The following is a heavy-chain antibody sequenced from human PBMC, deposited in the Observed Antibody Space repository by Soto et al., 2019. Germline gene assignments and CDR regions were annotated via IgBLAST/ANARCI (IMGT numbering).Heavy chain of an antibody. CDR3: AREPRYCRGGSSSIMGDAFDI. V-gene: IGHV3-66*01. J-gene: IGHJ3*02. D-gene: IGHD2-15*01. Sequence: EVQLVESGGGLVQPGGSLRLSCVASGFTVTDIYMNWVRQAPGKGLEWVSVIYKDFTDYADFVRGRFSVSTDTSKNALYLQQDNLRVEDTAVYYCAREPRYCRGGSSSIMGDAFDIWGQGAMVTVSS. CDR1: GFTVTDIY. CDR2: IYKDFT.